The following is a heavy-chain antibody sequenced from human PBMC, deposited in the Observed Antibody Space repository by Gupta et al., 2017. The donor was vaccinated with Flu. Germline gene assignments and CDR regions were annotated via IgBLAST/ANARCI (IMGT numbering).Heavy chain of an antibody. CDR3: AKGGVNYGSYRHEIFQD. V-gene: IGHV1-46*01. CDR2: T. D-gene: IGHD1-26*01. J-gene: IGHJ1*01. Sequence: TNYAQKFQGRVTMTRDTSTNTVYMDLSSLRSEDTAIYYCAKGGVNYGSYRHEIFQDWGQGTLVTVSS.